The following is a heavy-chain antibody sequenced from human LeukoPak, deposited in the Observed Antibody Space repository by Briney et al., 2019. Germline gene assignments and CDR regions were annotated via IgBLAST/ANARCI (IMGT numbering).Heavy chain of an antibody. CDR3: ARKYPDHWFDP. CDR2: IFYLGST. J-gene: IGHJ5*02. D-gene: IGHD6-6*01. CDR1: GGSISSGNFY. Sequence: SQTLSLTCTVSGGSISSGNFYWSWIRQPPGKGMEWIGYIFYLGSTYYNLSLKSRVTMSVDTSKNQFSLKLRSVTAADTAVYYCARKYPDHWFDPWGQGTLVTVSS. V-gene: IGHV4-30-4*01.